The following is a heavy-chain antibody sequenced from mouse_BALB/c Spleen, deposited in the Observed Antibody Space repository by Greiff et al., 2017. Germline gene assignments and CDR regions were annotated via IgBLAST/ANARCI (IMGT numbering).Heavy chain of an antibody. Sequence: QVHVKQPGAELVMPGASVKMSCKASGYTFTDYWMHWVKQRPGQGLEWIGAIDTSDSYTSYNQKFKGKATLTVDESSSTAYMQLSSLTSEDSAVYYCASPHDGYFNHWGQGTTLTVSS. V-gene: IGHV1-69*01. CDR2: IDTSDSYT. CDR1: GYTFTDYW. D-gene: IGHD2-3*01. J-gene: IGHJ2*01. CDR3: ASPHDGYFNH.